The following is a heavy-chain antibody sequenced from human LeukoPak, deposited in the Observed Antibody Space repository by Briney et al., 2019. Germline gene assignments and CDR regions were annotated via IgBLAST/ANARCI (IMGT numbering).Heavy chain of an antibody. D-gene: IGHD2-15*01. CDR2: ISYDGSNK. CDR3: AKHPDSFYAGYCSGGSCYFDY. Sequence: GGSLRLSCAASGFTFSSYGMHWVRQAPGKGLEWVAVISYDGSNKYYADSVKGRFTISGDNSKNTLYLQMNSLRAEDTAVYYCAKHPDSFYAGYCSGGSCYFDYWGQGTLVTVSS. J-gene: IGHJ4*02. CDR1: GFTFSSYG. V-gene: IGHV3-30*18.